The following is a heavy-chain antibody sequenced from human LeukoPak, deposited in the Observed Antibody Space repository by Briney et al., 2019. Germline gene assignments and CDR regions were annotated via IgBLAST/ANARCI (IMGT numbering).Heavy chain of an antibody. J-gene: IGHJ6*02. D-gene: IGHD5-12*01. CDR2: INPDGREK. Sequence: AGGSLRLSCAASGITFSGAYMTWVRQAPGKGLEWVANINPDGREKSYVDSVKGRFTISRDNAKDSLYLQMNSLRAEDTAVYYCARSRRVGTSPFYGTDVWGQGTTVTVSS. V-gene: IGHV3-7*04. CDR1: GITFSGAY. CDR3: ARSRRVGTSPFYGTDV.